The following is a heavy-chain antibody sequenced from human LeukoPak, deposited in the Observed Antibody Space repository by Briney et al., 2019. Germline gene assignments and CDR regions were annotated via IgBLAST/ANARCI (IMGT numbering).Heavy chain of an antibody. CDR1: GFTFSSYG. D-gene: IGHD5-18*01. CDR2: ISYDGSNK. Sequence: PGRSLRLSCAASGFTFSSYGMHWVRQAPGKGLEWVAVISYDGSNKYYVDSVKGRVTISRDNSKNTLYLQMNSLRAEDTAVYYCATEPYTSGSNWYFDLWGRGTLVTVSS. V-gene: IGHV3-30*03. J-gene: IGHJ2*01. CDR3: ATEPYTSGSNWYFDL.